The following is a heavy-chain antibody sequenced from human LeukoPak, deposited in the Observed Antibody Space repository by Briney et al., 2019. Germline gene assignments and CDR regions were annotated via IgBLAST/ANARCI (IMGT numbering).Heavy chain of an antibody. CDR3: ARGLLYYYDSSGYYFDY. CDR2: IWYDGSNK. D-gene: IGHD3-22*01. V-gene: IGHV3-33*08. J-gene: IGHJ4*02. Sequence: GGSLRLSCAASGFTFSSYAMSWVRQAPGKGLEWVAVIWYDGSNKYYADSVKGRFTISRDNSKNTLYLQMNSLRAEDTAVYYCARGLLYYYDSSGYYFDYWGQGTLVTGSS. CDR1: GFTFSSYA.